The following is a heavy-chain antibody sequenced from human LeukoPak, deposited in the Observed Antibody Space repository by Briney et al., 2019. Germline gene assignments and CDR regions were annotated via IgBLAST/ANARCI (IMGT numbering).Heavy chain of an antibody. D-gene: IGHD2-2*01. J-gene: IGHJ4*02. CDR1: GFTFSSYS. V-gene: IGHV3-21*01. CDR2: ISSSSSYI. Sequence: GGSLRLSCVASGFTFSSYSMTWVRQAPGKGLEWVSSISSSSSYIYYADSVKGRFTISRDNAKNSLYLQMNSLRAEDTAVYYCARGVVPAAIAYFDYWGQGTLVTVSS. CDR3: ARGVVPAAIAYFDY.